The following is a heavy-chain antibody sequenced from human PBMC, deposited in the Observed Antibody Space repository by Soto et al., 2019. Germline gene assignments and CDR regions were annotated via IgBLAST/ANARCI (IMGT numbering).Heavy chain of an antibody. CDR3: ARLLEQQLVYNWFDP. V-gene: IGHV1-69*02. Sequence: ASVKVSCKASGGTFSSYTISWVRQTPGQGLEWMGRIIPILGIANYAQKFQGRVTITADKSTSTAYMELSSLRSEDTAVYYCARLLEQQLVYNWFDPWGQGTLVTVSS. CDR1: GGTFSSYT. J-gene: IGHJ5*02. D-gene: IGHD6-13*01. CDR2: IIPILGIA.